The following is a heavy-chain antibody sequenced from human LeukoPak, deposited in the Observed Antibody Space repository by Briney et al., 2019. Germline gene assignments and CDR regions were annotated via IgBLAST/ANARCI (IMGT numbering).Heavy chain of an antibody. D-gene: IGHD6-13*01. CDR3: ARALAADNWFDP. J-gene: IGHJ5*02. V-gene: IGHV3-21*01. Sequence: GGSLRPSCAASGFTFSSYSMNWVRQAPGKGLEWVSSISSSSSYIYYADSVKGRFTISRDNAKNSLYLQMNSLRAEDTAVYYCARALAADNWFDPWGQGTLVTVSS. CDR2: ISSSSSYI. CDR1: GFTFSSYS.